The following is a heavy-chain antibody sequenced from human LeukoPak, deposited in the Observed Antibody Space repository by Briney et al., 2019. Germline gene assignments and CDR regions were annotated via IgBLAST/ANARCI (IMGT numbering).Heavy chain of an antibody. D-gene: IGHD6-13*01. V-gene: IGHV3-33*01. Sequence: GGSPRLSCAASGLTFSTSGFHWVRQAPGKGLEWVAVIWYDGSKKYYADSVKGRFTISRDNSKNTVYLQMNSLRVEDTAVYYCASAGSPHGYWGQGTLVTVSS. CDR3: ASAGSPHGY. CDR2: IWYDGSKK. CDR1: GLTFSTSG. J-gene: IGHJ4*02.